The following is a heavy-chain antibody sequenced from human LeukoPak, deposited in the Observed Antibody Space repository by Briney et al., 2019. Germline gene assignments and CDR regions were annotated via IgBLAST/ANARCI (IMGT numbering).Heavy chain of an antibody. CDR1: SGSFSGYY. J-gene: IGHJ4*02. D-gene: IGHD3-3*01. V-gene: IGHV4-34*01. CDR3: ARGRDVLRFLEWYRVYFDY. Sequence: PSETLSLTCAVYSGSFSGYYWSWLRQPPGKGLEWIGEINDRGSTSSSYNPSLKSRVTISVDTSKNQFSLKLSSVTAADTAVYYCARGRDVLRFLEWYRVYFDYWGQGTQVTVSS. CDR2: INDRGST.